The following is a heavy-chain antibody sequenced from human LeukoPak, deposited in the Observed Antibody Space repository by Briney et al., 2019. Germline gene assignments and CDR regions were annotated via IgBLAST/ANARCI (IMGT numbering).Heavy chain of an antibody. Sequence: SETLSLTCAVSGGSIRDYQWSWIRQPPGKGLEWIGHINTNGRTDYNPSLRSRLTFSVDTSRDQFSLRLTSVTAADTAVYYCARGVLSVYYFGIWGQGSVVTVSS. CDR2: INTNGRT. D-gene: IGHD3-10*01. CDR3: ARGVLSVYYFGI. V-gene: IGHV4-4*09. J-gene: IGHJ3*02. CDR1: GGSIRDYQ.